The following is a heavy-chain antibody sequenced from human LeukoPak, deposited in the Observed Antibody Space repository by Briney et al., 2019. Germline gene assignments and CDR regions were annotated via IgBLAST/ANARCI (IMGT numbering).Heavy chain of an antibody. J-gene: IGHJ6*03. CDR1: GDSVSSNSAA. D-gene: IGHD3-22*01. CDR2: TYYRSKWYN. CDR3: ARATYYYDSSGYNRPRDYYYYYYMDV. V-gene: IGHV6-1*01. Sequence: SQTLSLTCAISGDSVSSNSAAWNWIRQSPSRGLEWLGRTYYRSKWYNDYAVSVKSRITINPDTSKNQFSLQLNSVTPEDTAVYYCARATYYYDSSGYNRPRDYYYYYYMDVWGKGTTVTVSS.